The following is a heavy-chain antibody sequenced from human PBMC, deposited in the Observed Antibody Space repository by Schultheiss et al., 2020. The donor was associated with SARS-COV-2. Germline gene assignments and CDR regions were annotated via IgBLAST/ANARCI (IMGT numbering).Heavy chain of an antibody. V-gene: IGHV3-30*03. CDR3: ARVKKGTYSGSFTFDY. CDR2: ISYDGSNK. J-gene: IGHJ4*02. CDR1: GFTFSGYG. D-gene: IGHD1-26*01. Sequence: GGSLRLSCAASGFTFSGYGMHWVRQAPGKGLEWVAVISYDGSNKYYADSVKGRCTISRDNSKNTLYLQMDSLRAEDTAFYYCARVKKGTYSGSFTFDYWGQGTLVTVSS.